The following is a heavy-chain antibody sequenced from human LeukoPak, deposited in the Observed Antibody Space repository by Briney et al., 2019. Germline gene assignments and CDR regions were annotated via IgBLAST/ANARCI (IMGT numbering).Heavy chain of an antibody. CDR2: MYTTGST. D-gene: IGHD6-19*01. Sequence: SETLSLTCTVSGDSITNYYWAWIRQSAGKGLEWIGRMYTTGSTKYSPSFESRVTMPRDASKNQFYLRLNSVTAADTAIYYCARIYSRGWSLDSWGPGTLVTVSS. J-gene: IGHJ4*02. CDR1: GDSITNYY. CDR3: ARIYSRGWSLDS. V-gene: IGHV4-4*07.